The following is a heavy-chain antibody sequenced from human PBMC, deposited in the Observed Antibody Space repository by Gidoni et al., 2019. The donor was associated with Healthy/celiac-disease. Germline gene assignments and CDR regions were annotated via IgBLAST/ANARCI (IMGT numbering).Heavy chain of an antibody. D-gene: IGHD3-9*01. J-gene: IGHJ4*02. Sequence: VQLVESGGGLVKPGGSLRLSCSALGFNFSDYYMSWIRQAPGKGLEWVSYISSSSSYTNYAESVKGRFTISRDNAKNSLYLQMNSLRAEDTAVYYCARGHYDILTGYPDYFDYWGQGTLVTVSS. CDR2: ISSSSSYT. CDR1: GFNFSDYY. CDR3: ARGHYDILTGYPDYFDY. V-gene: IGHV3-11*05.